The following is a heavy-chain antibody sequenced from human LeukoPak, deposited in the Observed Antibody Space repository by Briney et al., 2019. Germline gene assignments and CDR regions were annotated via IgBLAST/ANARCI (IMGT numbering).Heavy chain of an antibody. V-gene: IGHV3-48*03. CDR2: ISAIDSTT. Sequence: PGGSLRLSCAASGFTFSNYEMNWVRQAPGKGLEWVSYISAIDSTTYYADSVKGRFTISRDNAKNSLYLQMNSLRVEDTAVYHCARGLASSNWPRWFDPWGQGTLVSVSS. J-gene: IGHJ5*02. CDR1: GFTFSNYE. CDR3: ARGLASSNWPRWFDP. D-gene: IGHD6-13*01.